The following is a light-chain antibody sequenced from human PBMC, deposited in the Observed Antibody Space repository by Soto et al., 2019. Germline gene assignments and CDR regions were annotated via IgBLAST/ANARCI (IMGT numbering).Light chain of an antibody. CDR3: QQTYSTPWA. V-gene: IGKV1-39*01. CDR2: DAS. CDR1: QNIDSY. Sequence: IQMTQSPSSLSASVGARVTISCRASQNIDSYLNWYQQRPGKAPKLLIHDASSLQSGVPSRFSGSGSGTDFALTINSLQPEDFATIYCQQTYSTPWAFGQGTKVDIK. J-gene: IGKJ1*01.